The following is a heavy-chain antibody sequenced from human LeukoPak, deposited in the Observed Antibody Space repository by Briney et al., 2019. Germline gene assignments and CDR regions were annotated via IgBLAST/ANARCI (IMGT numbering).Heavy chain of an antibody. D-gene: IGHD4-17*01. V-gene: IGHV4-31*03. CDR3: ARSSDYGDCD. CDR1: GGSVNSGGYY. CDR2: IYYSGRT. Sequence: PSETLSLTCTVSGGSVNSGGYYWTWIRQHPGKGLEWLGYIYYSGRTYYNPSLKSRITISLDTSKNQFSLNLTSVSAADTAFYFCARSSDYGDCDWGQGTLITVSS. J-gene: IGHJ4*02.